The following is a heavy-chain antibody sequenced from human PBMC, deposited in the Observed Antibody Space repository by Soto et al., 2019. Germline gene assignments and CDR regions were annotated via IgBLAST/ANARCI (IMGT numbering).Heavy chain of an antibody. CDR3: AKDRVGGTFYTPLGF. Sequence: PGGSLRLSCTGSGFTFGNYGMHWVRQAPGKGLEWVAVITYDGSNKYYADSVKGRFTISRDNSKNTLSLHLNTLKPEDTAVYHCAKDRVGGTFYTPLGFWGQGTLVTVSS. CDR1: GFTFGNYG. D-gene: IGHD1-7*01. J-gene: IGHJ4*02. V-gene: IGHV3-30*18. CDR2: ITYDGSNK.